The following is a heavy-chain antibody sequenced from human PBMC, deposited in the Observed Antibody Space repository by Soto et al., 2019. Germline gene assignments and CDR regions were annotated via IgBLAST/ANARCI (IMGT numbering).Heavy chain of an antibody. D-gene: IGHD3-16*02. CDR3: ASLPPGLGELSRFDY. CDR1: GGTFSSYA. CDR2: IIPIFGTA. V-gene: IGHV1-69*01. Sequence: QVQLVQSGAEVKKPGSSVKVSCKASGGTFSSYAISWVRQAPGQGLEWMGGIIPIFGTANYAQKFQGRVTIYADEFTSTAYMELSSLRSEDTAVYYCASLPPGLGELSRFDYWGQGTLVTVSS. J-gene: IGHJ4*02.